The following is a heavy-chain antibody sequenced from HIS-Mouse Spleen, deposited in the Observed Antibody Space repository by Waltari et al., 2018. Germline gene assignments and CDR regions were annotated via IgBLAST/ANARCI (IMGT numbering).Heavy chain of an antibody. CDR3: AREIPYSSSWYDWYFDL. CDR1: GGSISSSSYY. Sequence: QLQLQESGPGLVKPSETLSLTCTVSGGSISSSSYYWGWIRQPPGKGLEWIGSIYYSGSTSKNPSIKSRVTISVDTSKNQFSLKLSSVTAADTAVYYCAREIPYSSSWYDWYFDLWGRGTLVTVSS. J-gene: IGHJ2*01. CDR2: IYYSGST. D-gene: IGHD6-13*01. V-gene: IGHV4-39*07.